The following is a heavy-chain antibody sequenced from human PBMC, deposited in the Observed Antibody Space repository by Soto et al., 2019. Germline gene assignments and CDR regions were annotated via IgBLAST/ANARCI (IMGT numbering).Heavy chain of an antibody. CDR3: ARGIVVVPAAMSLNYYYYYMDV. CDR2: INHSGST. Sequence: PSETLSLTCAVYGGSFSGYYWRWIRQPPGKGLEWIGEINHSGSTNYNPSLKSRVTISVDTSKNQFSLKLSSVTATDTAVYYCARGIVVVPAAMSLNYYYYYMDVWGKGTTVTVSS. J-gene: IGHJ6*03. V-gene: IGHV4-34*01. D-gene: IGHD2-2*01. CDR1: GGSFSGYY.